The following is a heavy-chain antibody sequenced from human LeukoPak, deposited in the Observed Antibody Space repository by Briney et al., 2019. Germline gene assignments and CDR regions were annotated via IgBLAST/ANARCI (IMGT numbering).Heavy chain of an antibody. CDR1: GFTFSDYA. Sequence: GGSLRLSCAASGFTFSDYAMSWVRQAPGKGLEWVSSVSGSGGSTYYADSVKGRFTISRDNSKNTLYLQMNSLRAEDTAVYYCAKSDYYDSIPNWFDPWGQGTLVTVSS. CDR3: AKSDYYDSIPNWFDP. V-gene: IGHV3-23*01. D-gene: IGHD3-22*01. CDR2: VSGSGGST. J-gene: IGHJ5*02.